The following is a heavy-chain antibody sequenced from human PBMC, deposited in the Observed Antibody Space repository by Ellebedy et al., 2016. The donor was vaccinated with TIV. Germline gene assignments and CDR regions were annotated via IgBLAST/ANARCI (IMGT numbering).Heavy chain of an antibody. CDR3: ARTFLHCSGGSCYFDY. CDR2: INPSGGST. CDR1: GYTFTSYY. D-gene: IGHD2-15*01. J-gene: IGHJ4*02. V-gene: IGHV1-46*01. Sequence: ASVKVSCKASGYTFTSYYMHWVRQAPGQGLEWMGIINPSGGSTSYAQKFQGRVTMTRDTSTSTVYMELSSLRSEDTAVYYCARTFLHCSGGSCYFDYWGQGTLVTVSS.